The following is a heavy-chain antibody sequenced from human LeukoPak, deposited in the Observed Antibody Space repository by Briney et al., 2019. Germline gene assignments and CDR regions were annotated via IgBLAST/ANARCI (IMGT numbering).Heavy chain of an antibody. D-gene: IGHD1-26*01. CDR3: TRDSGTYNWLDP. J-gene: IGHJ5*02. CDR2: IDKKDNFYAT. Sequence: GGSLKLSCAASGFTFSGSAIHWVRQSSGKGLEWVGHIDKKDNFYATTSAASVTGGFTISRDDSKNTAYLQMNSLKTEDTALYYCTRDSGTYNWLDPWGQGTLVTVSS. CDR1: GFTFSGSA. V-gene: IGHV3-73*01.